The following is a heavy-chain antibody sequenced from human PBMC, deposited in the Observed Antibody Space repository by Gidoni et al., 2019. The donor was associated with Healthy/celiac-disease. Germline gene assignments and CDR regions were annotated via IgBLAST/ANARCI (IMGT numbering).Heavy chain of an antibody. V-gene: IGHV3-23*01. J-gene: IGHJ4*02. CDR1: GFTFSSYA. D-gene: IGHD6-19*01. CDR2: ISGRGGST. Sequence: EVQLLESGEGLVQPGGSLRLSCAASGFTFSSYAMSWVRQAPGQGLEWVSAISGRGGSTYYADSVKGRFTISRDNSKNTLYLQMNSLRAEDTAVYYCAKVTVAGPFDYWGQGILVTVSS. CDR3: AKVTVAGPFDY.